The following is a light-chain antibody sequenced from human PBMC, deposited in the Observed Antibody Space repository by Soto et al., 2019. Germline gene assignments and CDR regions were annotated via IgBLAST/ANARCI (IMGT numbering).Light chain of an antibody. Sequence: DVQWIRSASSLSASIGDTVSISCRASQSIGTYLNWYQQKPGKAPKLLIYAATSLQSGVPSRFSGSGSGTGFTLTISRLEPEDFAVYYCQQYGSSGTFGQGTKVDIK. CDR3: QQYGSSGT. CDR1: QSIGTY. CDR2: AAT. J-gene: IGKJ1*01. V-gene: IGKV1-39*01.